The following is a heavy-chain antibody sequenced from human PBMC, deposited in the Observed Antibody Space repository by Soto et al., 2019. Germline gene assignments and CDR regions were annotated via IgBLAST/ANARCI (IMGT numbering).Heavy chain of an antibody. Sequence: QVQLVQSGAEVKKPGASVKVSCKASGYTFTSYDINWVRQATGQGLEWMGWMNPNSGNTGYAQKFQGRVTMTRNTSISTAYMELSSLRSEDSAVYYCARPNDAYPILYGMDVWGQGTTVTVSS. V-gene: IGHV1-8*01. CDR2: MNPNSGNT. J-gene: IGHJ6*02. D-gene: IGHD1-1*01. CDR1: GYTFTSYD. CDR3: ARPNDAYPILYGMDV.